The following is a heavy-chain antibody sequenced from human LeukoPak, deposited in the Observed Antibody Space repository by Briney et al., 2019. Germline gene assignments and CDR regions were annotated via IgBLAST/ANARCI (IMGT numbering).Heavy chain of an antibody. CDR3: ARGVLTGYYTNWFDP. CDR2: INPNSGGT. Sequence: ASVKVSCKASGYTFTGYYMHWVRQAPGQGLEWMGWINPNSGGTNYAQKFQGRVTMTRDTSISTVYMELSSLRSEDTAVYYCARGVLTGYYTNWFDPWGQGTLVTVSS. J-gene: IGHJ5*02. CDR1: GYTFTGYY. D-gene: IGHD3-9*01. V-gene: IGHV1-2*02.